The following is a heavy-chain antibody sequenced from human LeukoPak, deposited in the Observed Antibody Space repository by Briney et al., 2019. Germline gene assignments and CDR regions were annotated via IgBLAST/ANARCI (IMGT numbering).Heavy chain of an antibody. Sequence: GGSLRLSCAASGFTFSSNSMNWVRQAPGKGPEWVSYISSSSSTIYYADSVKGRFTISRDNAKNSLYLQMNSLRAEDTAVYYCAREISWGSDYFDYWGQGTLVTVSS. CDR2: ISSSSSTI. J-gene: IGHJ4*02. CDR3: AREISWGSDYFDY. D-gene: IGHD7-27*01. V-gene: IGHV3-48*04. CDR1: GFTFSSNS.